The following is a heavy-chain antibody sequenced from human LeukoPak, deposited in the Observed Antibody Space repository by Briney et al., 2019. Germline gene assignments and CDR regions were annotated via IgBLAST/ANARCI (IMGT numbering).Heavy chain of an antibody. Sequence: PGGSLRLSCAASGFTFSSYAMNWVRQAPGKGLEWVSSISASSAYMYYAASVKGRQTISRDNAKNSLYLQMNSLRAEDTAVYYCARDFSETLGVWGQGTLVTVSS. D-gene: IGHD3-10*01. CDR1: GFTFSSYA. J-gene: IGHJ4*02. V-gene: IGHV3-21*01. CDR3: ARDFSETLGV. CDR2: ISASSAYM.